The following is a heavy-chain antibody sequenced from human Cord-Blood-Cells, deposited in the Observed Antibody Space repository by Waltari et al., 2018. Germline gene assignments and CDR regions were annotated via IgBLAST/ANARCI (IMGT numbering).Heavy chain of an antibody. Sequence: EVQLVESGAGLVKPGGSLRLSCAAFGFTFSNYSMNRFRQAPGKGLEWVSSISSSSSYIYYADSVKGRFTISRDNAKISLYLQMNSLRAEDTAVYYCARYSSSWYAFDIWGQGTMVTVSS. CDR1: GFTFSNYS. D-gene: IGHD6-13*01. CDR2: ISSSSSYI. J-gene: IGHJ3*02. CDR3: ARYSSSWYAFDI. V-gene: IGHV3-21*01.